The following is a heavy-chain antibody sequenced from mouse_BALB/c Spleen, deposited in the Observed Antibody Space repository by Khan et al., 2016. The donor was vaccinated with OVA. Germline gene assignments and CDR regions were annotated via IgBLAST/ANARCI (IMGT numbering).Heavy chain of an antibody. D-gene: IGHD1-1*01. CDR3: ARYGSEDYLDY. CDR1: GYTFTNYG. Sequence: QIQLVQSGPELKKPGETVKISCKASGYTFTNYGMNWVKQAPGKGLKWMGWINTYTGEPTYADDFKGRFAFSLETSASTAYLQINNLKNEDMATYFCARYGSEDYLDYWGQGTTLTVSS. CDR2: INTYTGEP. V-gene: IGHV9-1*02. J-gene: IGHJ2*01.